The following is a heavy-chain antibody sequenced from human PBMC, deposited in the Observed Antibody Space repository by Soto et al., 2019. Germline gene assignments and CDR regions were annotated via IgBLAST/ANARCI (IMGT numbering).Heavy chain of an antibody. CDR1: GFTFSSYA. CDR3: ARDKSTADRDYYGMDV. Sequence: GGSLSLSCSASGFTFSSYAMHWVRQAPGKGLEWVAVISYDGSNKYYADSVKGRFTISRDNSKDTLYLQMNSLRAEDTAVYYCARDKSTADRDYYGMDVWGQGTTVTVSS. J-gene: IGHJ6*02. V-gene: IGHV3-30-3*01. D-gene: IGHD2-2*01. CDR2: ISYDGSNK.